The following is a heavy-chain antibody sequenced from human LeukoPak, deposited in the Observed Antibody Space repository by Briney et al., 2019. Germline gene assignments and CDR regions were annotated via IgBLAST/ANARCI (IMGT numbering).Heavy chain of an antibody. Sequence: ETLSLTCTVSSGSISTSNYYWGWVRQPPGKALEWIGNIFYSGSTYYSPSLKSRVTISLDTSRNQFSLKLSSVTAADTAVYYCARHRCSGGSCYPMNWFDPWGQGTLVTVSS. CDR2: IFYSGST. D-gene: IGHD2-15*01. CDR3: ARHRCSGGSCYPMNWFDP. V-gene: IGHV4-39*01. J-gene: IGHJ5*02. CDR1: SGSISTSNYY.